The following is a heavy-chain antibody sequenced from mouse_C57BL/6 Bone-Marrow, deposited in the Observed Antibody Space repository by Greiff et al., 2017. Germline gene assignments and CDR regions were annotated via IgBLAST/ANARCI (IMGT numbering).Heavy chain of an antibody. CDR3: ASFTTVVAPPYFDY. CDR2: IHPNSGST. V-gene: IGHV1-64*01. J-gene: IGHJ2*01. D-gene: IGHD1-1*01. CDR1: GYTFTSYW. Sequence: VQLQQPGAELVKPGASVKVSCKASGYTFTSYWMHWVKQRPGQGLEWIGMIHPNSGSTNYNEKFKSKATLTVDKSSSTAYMQLSSLTSEDSAVYYCASFTTVVAPPYFDYWGQGTTLTVSS.